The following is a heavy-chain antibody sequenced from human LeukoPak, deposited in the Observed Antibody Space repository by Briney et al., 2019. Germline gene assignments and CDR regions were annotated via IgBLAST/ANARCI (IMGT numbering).Heavy chain of an antibody. CDR2: ISGSGGST. Sequence: ETLSLTCAVYGGSFSGYYWSWVRQAPGKGLEWVSAISGSGGSTYYADSVKGRFTISSDNSKNTLYLQMNSLRAEDTAVYYCAKESYSYGMFDYWGQGTLVTVSS. CDR1: GGSFSGYY. D-gene: IGHD5-18*01. J-gene: IGHJ4*02. V-gene: IGHV3-23*01. CDR3: AKESYSYGMFDY.